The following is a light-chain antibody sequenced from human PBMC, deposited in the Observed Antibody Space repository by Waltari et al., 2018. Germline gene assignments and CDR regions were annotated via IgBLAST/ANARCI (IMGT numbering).Light chain of an antibody. Sequence: SSDLTQDPAVSVAMGKTVRITCQGDRRRRYYASWYRQRPGQAPLLVMYDKNNRPSGVPDRFSGSSSDNTASLTITGAQAEDEAYYYCHSRDASGVGGTFGGGTKLTVL. V-gene: IGLV3-19*01. CDR3: HSRDASGVGGT. J-gene: IGLJ3*02. CDR1: RRRRYY. CDR2: DKN.